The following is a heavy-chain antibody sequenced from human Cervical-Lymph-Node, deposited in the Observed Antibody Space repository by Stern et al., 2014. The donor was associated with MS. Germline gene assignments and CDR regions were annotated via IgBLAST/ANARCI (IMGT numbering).Heavy chain of an antibody. Sequence: EVQLVESGAEVKKPGESLKISCKASGYMFASHWIGWVRQMPGKGLEWMGIRDPGNSNPIYSPPSQGQVTISVDKSNSTAYLQWSSLKASDTAMYYCARVNGGNSDGFDPWGQGTLVTVSS. CDR1: GYMFASHW. CDR3: ARVNGGNSDGFDP. CDR2: RDPGNSNP. D-gene: IGHD4-23*01. V-gene: IGHV5-51*01. J-gene: IGHJ5*02.